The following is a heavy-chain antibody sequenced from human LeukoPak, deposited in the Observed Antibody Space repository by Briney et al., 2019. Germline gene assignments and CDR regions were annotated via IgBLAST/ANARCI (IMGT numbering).Heavy chain of an antibody. Sequence: GASVKVSCKASGYTFTSYGISWVRQAPGQGLKWMGRISAYNGNTNYAQKLQGRVTMTTDTSTSTAYMELRSLRSDDTAVYYCARFSSDKRRGAFDIWGQGTMVTVSS. CDR3: ARFSSDKRRGAFDI. CDR2: ISAYNGNT. CDR1: GYTFTSYG. J-gene: IGHJ3*02. V-gene: IGHV1-18*01. D-gene: IGHD5-12*01.